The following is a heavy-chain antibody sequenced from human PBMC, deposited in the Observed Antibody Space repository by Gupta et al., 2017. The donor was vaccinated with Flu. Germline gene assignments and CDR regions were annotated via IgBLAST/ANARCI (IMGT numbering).Heavy chain of an antibody. Sequence: QVQLVQSGAEVKKPGASVKVSCKASGYTFTGYYMHWVRPAPGQGLEWMGWINPNSGGTNYAQKFQGRVTMTRDTSISTAYMELSRLRSDDTAVYYCARDLYLVEDLSATGGRPVPGGLDPWCQGTLVTVYS. CDR1: GYTFTGYY. CDR3: ARDLYLVEDLSATGGRPVPGGLDP. J-gene: IGHJ5*02. V-gene: IGHV1-2*02. CDR2: INPNSGGT. D-gene: IGHD2-2*02.